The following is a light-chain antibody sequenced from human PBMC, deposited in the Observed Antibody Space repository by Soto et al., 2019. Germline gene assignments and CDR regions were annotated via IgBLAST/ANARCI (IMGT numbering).Light chain of an antibody. J-gene: IGLJ2*01. Sequence: QSVLTQPPSASGTPGQRVTISCSGSSSNIGSNYVYWYHQLTGTAPKLLIYKNTQRPSGVPDRFSGSKSGTSASLAVSGLRSEDEADYYCATWDESLSGPVFGGGTKVTVL. CDR1: SSNIGSNY. CDR2: KNT. V-gene: IGLV1-47*01. CDR3: ATWDESLSGPV.